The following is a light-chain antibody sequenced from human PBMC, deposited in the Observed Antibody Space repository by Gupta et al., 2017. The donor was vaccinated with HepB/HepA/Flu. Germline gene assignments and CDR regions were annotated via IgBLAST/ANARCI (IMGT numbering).Light chain of an antibody. CDR1: KSVNSY. V-gene: IGKV3-11*01. CDR3: QQRSKWPLT. Sequence: IVLTQSPATLSLSPGERSTLSCRASKSVNSYLAWYQQKPGQAPRLLIYDASNRATGIPARFSGSGSGTDFTLTISSLEPEDFAVYYCQQRSKWPLTFGGGTKVEIK. CDR2: DAS. J-gene: IGKJ4*01.